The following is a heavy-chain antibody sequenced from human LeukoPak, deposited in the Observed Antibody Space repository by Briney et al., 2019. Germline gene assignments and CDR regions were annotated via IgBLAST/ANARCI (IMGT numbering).Heavy chain of an antibody. CDR2: IYPGDSGP. CDR1: GYSFTSCC. V-gene: IGHV5-51*01. CDR3: GMSGDRVPLQDDVFDV. Sequence: GESLKSSCKVSGYSFTSCCIGWVRQMPGKGLEWMGTIYPGDSGPTYSPSFQGQVTISVDKSISTAYLQWSSLQASDTAMYYCGMSGDRVPLQDDVFDVWGQGTMVTVST. D-gene: IGHD1-26*01. J-gene: IGHJ3*01.